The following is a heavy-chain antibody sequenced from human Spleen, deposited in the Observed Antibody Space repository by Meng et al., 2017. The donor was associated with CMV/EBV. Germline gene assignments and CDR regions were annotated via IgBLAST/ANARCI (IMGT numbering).Heavy chain of an antibody. J-gene: IGHJ4*02. V-gene: IGHV3-30*03. CDR1: GFTFSSYG. CDR2: ISDDGSNK. CDR3: AARLMNSEY. Sequence: RLSVAASGFTFSSYGMHWVRQAQGKGLGWVAVISDDGSNKYYVDSVKGRFTISRDNSKNTLYLQMNRLRAEDTAVYYCAARLMNSEYWGQGTLVTVSS. D-gene: IGHD2-21*01.